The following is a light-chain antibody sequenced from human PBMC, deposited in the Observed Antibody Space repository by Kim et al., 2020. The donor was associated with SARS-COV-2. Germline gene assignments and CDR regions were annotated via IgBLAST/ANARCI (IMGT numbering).Light chain of an antibody. V-gene: IGLV1-44*01. J-gene: IGLJ3*02. CDR1: SSNIGSNT. CDR2: SNN. Sequence: GQKVTSSCSVSSSNIGSNTVNWYQQLPGTAPKFLIYSNNQRPSGVPDRFSGSKSGTSASLAISGLQSEDEADYYCATWDGSLNGWVFGGGTKVTVL. CDR3: ATWDGSLNGWV.